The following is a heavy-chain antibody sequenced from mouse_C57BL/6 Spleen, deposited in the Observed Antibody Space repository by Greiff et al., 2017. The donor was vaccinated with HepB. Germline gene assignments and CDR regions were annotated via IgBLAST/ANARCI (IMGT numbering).Heavy chain of an antibody. D-gene: IGHD1-1*01. CDR1: GYTFTEYT. V-gene: IGHV1-62-2*01. Sequence: QVQLQQSGAELVKPGASVKLSCKASGYTFTEYTINWVKQRSGQGLEWIGWFYPGSGSIKYNEKFKDKATLTADKSSSTVYMELSRLTSEDSAVYFCARHAQSFDYYGSSFAMDYWGQGTSVTVSS. CDR3: ARHAQSFDYYGSSFAMDY. J-gene: IGHJ4*01. CDR2: FYPGSGSI.